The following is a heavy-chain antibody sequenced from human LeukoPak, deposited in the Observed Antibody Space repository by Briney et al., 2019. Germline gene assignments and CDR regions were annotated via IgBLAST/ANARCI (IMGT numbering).Heavy chain of an antibody. V-gene: IGHV4-39*01. CDR2: IYYSGST. J-gene: IGHJ4*02. CDR1: GGSISSSSYY. D-gene: IGHD3-22*01. Sequence: SETLSLTCTVSGGSISSSSYYWGWIRQPPGKGLEWIGSIYYSGSTYYNPSLKSRVTISVDTSKNQFSLKLSSVTAADTAVYYCASTPWHYYDSSGYRFDYWGQGTLVTVSS. CDR3: ASTPWHYYDSSGYRFDY.